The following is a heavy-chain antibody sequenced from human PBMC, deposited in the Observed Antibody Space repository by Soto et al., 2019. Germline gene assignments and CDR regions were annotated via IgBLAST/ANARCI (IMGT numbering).Heavy chain of an antibody. Sequence: SETLSLTCAVYGGSFSGYYWSWIRQPPGKGLEWIGEINHSGSTNYNPSLSSRVTISVDTSKNQFSLNLSSVTAADTAVYYCARRIVATETFDDWGQGTLVTVSS. D-gene: IGHD5-12*01. CDR3: ARRIVATETFDD. CDR2: INHSGST. J-gene: IGHJ4*02. V-gene: IGHV4-34*01. CDR1: GGSFSGYY.